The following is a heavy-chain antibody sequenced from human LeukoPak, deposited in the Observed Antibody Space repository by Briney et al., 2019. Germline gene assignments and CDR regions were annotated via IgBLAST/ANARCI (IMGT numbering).Heavy chain of an antibody. CDR3: ARGYGSGSDNWFDP. Sequence: MASETLSLTCSVSGYSISSAYYWGWIRQPPGKGLEWIGTMYHSGSTNYNPSLKSRVTISVDTSKNQFSLKLSSVTAADTAVYYCARGYGSGSDNWFDPWGQGTLVTVSS. CDR2: MYHSGST. D-gene: IGHD3-10*01. V-gene: IGHV4-38-2*02. CDR1: GYSISSAYY. J-gene: IGHJ5*02.